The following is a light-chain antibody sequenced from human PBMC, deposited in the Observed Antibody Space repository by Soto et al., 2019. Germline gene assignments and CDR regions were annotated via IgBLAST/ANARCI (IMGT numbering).Light chain of an antibody. V-gene: IGKV1-39*01. CDR3: QQSYSTLFT. Sequence: DIPMTQSPSSLSASVGDRVTITCRASQSISSYLNWYQQKPGKAPKVLIYAASSLQTGVPSRFSGSGSGTDFTLTISSPQPEDFATYYCQQSYSTLFTFGPGTKVDLK. J-gene: IGKJ3*01. CDR2: AAS. CDR1: QSISSY.